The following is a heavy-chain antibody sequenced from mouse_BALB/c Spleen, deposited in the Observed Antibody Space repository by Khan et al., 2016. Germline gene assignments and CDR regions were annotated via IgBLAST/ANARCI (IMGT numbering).Heavy chain of an antibody. CDR2: IDPENAYT. CDR1: GFTIKDYY. D-gene: IGHD2-4*01. CDR3: SAEDYDGGLDY. J-gene: IGHJ2*01. Sequence: VRLQESGAELVRSGDSVRLSCTASGFTIKDYYMHWVKQRPEQGLEWIGWIDPENAYTEYAPKFQGKATLTADSSSNTAYMQLSSLTSEDTAVYYSSAEDYDGGLDYGGQGTTLTVSS. V-gene: IGHV14-4*02.